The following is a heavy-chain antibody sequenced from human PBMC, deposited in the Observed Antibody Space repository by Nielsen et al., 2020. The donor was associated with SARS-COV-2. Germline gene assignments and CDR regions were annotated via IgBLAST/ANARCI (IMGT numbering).Heavy chain of an antibody. CDR1: GFTFSSYD. J-gene: IGHJ4*02. Sequence: GESLKISCAASGFTFSSYDMHWVRQAPGKGLEWVSAIGTAGDTYYPGSVKGRFTISRENAKNSLYLQMNSLRAGDTAVYYCARVRYDSSGYYSYFDYWGQGTLVTVSS. D-gene: IGHD3-22*01. CDR3: ARVRYDSSGYYSYFDY. V-gene: IGHV3-13*01. CDR2: IGTAGDT.